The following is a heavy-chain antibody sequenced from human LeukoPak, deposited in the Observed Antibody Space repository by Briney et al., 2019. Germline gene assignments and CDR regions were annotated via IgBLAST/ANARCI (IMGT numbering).Heavy chain of an antibody. V-gene: IGHV1-2*02. D-gene: IGHD6-13*01. CDR2: INPNSGGT. J-gene: IGHJ6*03. CDR1: GYTFTGYY. Sequence: ASVKVSCKASGYTFTGYYMHWVRQAPGQGLEWMGWINPNSGGTYYAQKFQGRVTMTSDTSISTAYMELSRLRSDNTAVYYCARGVEYSSSWYYYYYMDVWGKGTTVTVSS. CDR3: ARGVEYSSSWYYYYYMDV.